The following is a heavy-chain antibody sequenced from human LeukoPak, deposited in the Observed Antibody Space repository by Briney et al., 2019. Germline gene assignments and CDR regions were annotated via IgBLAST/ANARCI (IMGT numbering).Heavy chain of an antibody. J-gene: IGHJ5*02. CDR3: ARHTCGGDSCYGWFDP. Sequence: GESLKISCKGSGYSFTNYWIAWVRQMPGKGPEWMGIIYPDDSDTRYSPSFQGQVTISADKSISTAYLQWSSLTASDTAVYYCARHTCGGDSCYGWFDPWGQGTLVTVSS. D-gene: IGHD2-15*01. CDR1: GYSFTNYW. CDR2: IYPDDSDT. V-gene: IGHV5-51*01.